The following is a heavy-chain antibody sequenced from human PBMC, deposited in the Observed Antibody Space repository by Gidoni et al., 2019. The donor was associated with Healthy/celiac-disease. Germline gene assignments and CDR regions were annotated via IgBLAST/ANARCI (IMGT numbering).Heavy chain of an antibody. V-gene: IGHV4-61*01. CDR3: ARDIVEIGRVFDY. CDR2: IYYSGST. J-gene: IGHJ4*02. Sequence: QVQLQESGPGLVRPSETLSLTCTVSGGSVSSGSYYWSWIRQPPGKGLEWIGYIYYSGSTNYNPSLKSRVTISVDTSKNQFSLKLSSVTAADTAVYYCARDIVEIGRVFDYWGQGTLVTVSS. CDR1: GGSVSSGSYY. D-gene: IGHD2-21*01.